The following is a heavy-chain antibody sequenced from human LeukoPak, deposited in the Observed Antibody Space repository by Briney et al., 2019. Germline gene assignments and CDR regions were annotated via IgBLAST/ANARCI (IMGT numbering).Heavy chain of an antibody. J-gene: IGHJ3*02. Sequence: SVKVSCKASGGTFSSYAISWVRQAPGQGLEWMGGIIPIFGTANYAQKFQGRVKITTGESTSTAYMELSSLRSEDTAVYYRATRDGYNIGGAFDIWGQGTMVTVSS. CDR2: IIPIFGTA. D-gene: IGHD5-24*01. CDR3: ATRDGYNIGGAFDI. CDR1: GGTFSSYA. V-gene: IGHV1-69*05.